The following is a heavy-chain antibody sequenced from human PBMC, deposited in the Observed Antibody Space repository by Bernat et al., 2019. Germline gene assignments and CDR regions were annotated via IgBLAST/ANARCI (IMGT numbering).Heavy chain of an antibody. CDR2: IIPILGIA. D-gene: IGHD4-17*01. Sequence: QVQLVQSGAEGKKPGSSVKVSCKASGGTFSSYTISWVRQAPGQGLEWMGRIIPILGIANYAQKFQGRVTFTADTSTGTACMGLSSLRSEDTAVYYCASDVSDYGDYGCFDYWGQGTLVTVSS. CDR1: GGTFSSYT. V-gene: IGHV1-69*02. J-gene: IGHJ4*02. CDR3: ASDVSDYGDYGCFDY.